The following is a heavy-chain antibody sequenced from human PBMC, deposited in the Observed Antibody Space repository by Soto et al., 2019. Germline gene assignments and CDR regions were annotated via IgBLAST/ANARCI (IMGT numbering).Heavy chain of an antibody. Sequence: EVQLVESGGGLVQPGGSLRLSCAASGVTVSRNYMSWVRQAPGKGLEWVSVIYSGGSTYYADSVKGRFTISRDNSKNTLYLQMNSLRAEDTAVYYCARHGDNYGGGYFDYWGQGTLVTVSS. CDR3: ARHGDNYGGGYFDY. J-gene: IGHJ4*02. CDR2: IYSGGST. D-gene: IGHD5-18*01. V-gene: IGHV3-66*04. CDR1: GVTVSRNY.